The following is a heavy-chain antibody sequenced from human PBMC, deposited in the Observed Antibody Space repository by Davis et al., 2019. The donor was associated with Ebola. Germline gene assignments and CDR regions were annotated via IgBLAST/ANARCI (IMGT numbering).Heavy chain of an antibody. D-gene: IGHD2-8*01. Sequence: SCTVSGDSISSSNYFWSWIRQSPGKGLEWIGYIYHSGSAYYNPSLGSRVTISLDTSKNQFSLKVNSMNAADTAVYYCAREVNAVRETDAFDIWGQGTMVTVSS. CDR2: IYHSGSA. CDR3: AREVNAVRETDAFDI. J-gene: IGHJ3*02. CDR1: GDSISSSNYF. V-gene: IGHV4-30-4*01.